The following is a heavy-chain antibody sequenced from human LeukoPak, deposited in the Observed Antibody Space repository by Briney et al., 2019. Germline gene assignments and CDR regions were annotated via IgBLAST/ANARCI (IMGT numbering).Heavy chain of an antibody. CDR1: GFTFSSYV. Sequence: PGGSLRLSCTASGFTFSSYVMSWVRQAPGKGLEWVSGISGNNHSAYYADSVKGRFTISRDNSKNTLFLQMNSLRAEDTALYYCAKGISGGTCYSGSDYWGLGTLVTVSS. V-gene: IGHV3-23*01. J-gene: IGHJ4*02. D-gene: IGHD2-15*01. CDR2: ISGNNHSA. CDR3: AKGISGGTCYSGSDY.